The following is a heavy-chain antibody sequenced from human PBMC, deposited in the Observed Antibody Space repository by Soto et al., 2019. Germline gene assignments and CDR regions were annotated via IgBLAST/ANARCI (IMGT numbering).Heavy chain of an antibody. D-gene: IGHD5-12*01. J-gene: IGHJ4*02. CDR1: GGSLSGYY. CDR3: ARGQEGVVATH. V-gene: IGHV4-34*01. Sequence: QVQLQQWGAGLLKPSETLSLNCAVTGGSLSGYYWSWIRQPPGKGLEWIGEVKDGGHTNYSPSLRGRVTLSSDTSNNQFSLRLNSVPAADTGVYYCARGQEGVVATHWDQGSLVTVSS. CDR2: VKDGGHT.